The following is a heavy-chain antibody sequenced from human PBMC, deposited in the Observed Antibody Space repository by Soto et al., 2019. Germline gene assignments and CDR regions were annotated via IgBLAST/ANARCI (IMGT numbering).Heavy chain of an antibody. J-gene: IGHJ4*02. V-gene: IGHV4-30-4*01. CDR3: ARGPVTQNFDY. CDR2: IYYSGST. D-gene: IGHD2-21*02. Sequence: SETLSLTCTVSGGSISSGDYYWSWIRQPPGKGLEWIGYIYYSGSTYYNPSLKSRVTISVDTSKNQFSLKLSSVTAADTAVYYCARGPVTQNFDYWGQGTLVTVSS. CDR1: GGSISSGDYY.